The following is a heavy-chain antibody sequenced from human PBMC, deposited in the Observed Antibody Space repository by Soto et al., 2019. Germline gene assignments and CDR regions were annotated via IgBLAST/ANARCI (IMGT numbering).Heavy chain of an antibody. Sequence: SVPTLVNPTQTLTLTCTFSGFSLSTSGMRVSWIRQPPGKALEWLARIDWDDDKFYSTSLKTRLTISKDTSKNQVVLTMTNMDPVDTATYYCARTYAFYYYYGMDVWGQGTTVTVSS. CDR2: IDWDDDK. CDR1: GFSLSTSGMR. J-gene: IGHJ6*02. V-gene: IGHV2-70*04. CDR3: ARTYAFYYYYGMDV. D-gene: IGHD4-17*01.